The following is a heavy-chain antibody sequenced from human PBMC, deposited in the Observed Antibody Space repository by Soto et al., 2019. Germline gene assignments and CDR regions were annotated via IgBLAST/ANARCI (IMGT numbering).Heavy chain of an antibody. CDR2: IIPIFGTA. V-gene: IGHV1-69*13. CDR3: ASLRAHLYAFYGMDV. D-gene: IGHD3-3*01. Sequence: SVKVSCKASGGTFSSYAISWVRQAPGQGLEWMGGIIPIFGTANYAQKFQGRVTITADESTSTAYMELSSLRSEDTAVYYCASLRAHLYAFYGMDVWGQGTTVTVSS. J-gene: IGHJ6*02. CDR1: GGTFSSYA.